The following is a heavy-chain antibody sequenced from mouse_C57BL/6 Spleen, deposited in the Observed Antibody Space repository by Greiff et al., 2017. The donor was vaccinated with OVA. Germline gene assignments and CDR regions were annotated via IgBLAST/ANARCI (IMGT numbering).Heavy chain of an antibody. CDR1: GYTFTSYN. CDR2: IYPRDGST. CDR3: ARRTTVVGFDY. Sequence: VKVVESGPELVKPGASVKLSCKASGYTFTSYNINWVEQRPGQGLEWIGWIYPRDGSTKYNEKFKGKATLTVDTSSSTAYMELHSLTSEDSAVYFCARRTTVVGFDYWGQGTTLTVSS. D-gene: IGHD1-1*01. J-gene: IGHJ2*01. V-gene: IGHV1-85*01.